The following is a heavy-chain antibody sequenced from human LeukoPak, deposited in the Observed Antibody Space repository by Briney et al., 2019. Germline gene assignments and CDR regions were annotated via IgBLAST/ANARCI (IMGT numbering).Heavy chain of an antibody. Sequence: SETLSLTCAVYGGSFSGYYWSWLRQPPGKGLEWIGEINHSGSTNYNPSLKSRVTISVDTSKNQLSLKLSSVTAADTAVYYCARGSAYDYVWGSDPIDYWGQGTLVTVSS. CDR1: GGSFSGYY. J-gene: IGHJ4*02. CDR2: INHSGST. D-gene: IGHD3-16*01. CDR3: ARGSAYDYVWGSDPIDY. V-gene: IGHV4-34*01.